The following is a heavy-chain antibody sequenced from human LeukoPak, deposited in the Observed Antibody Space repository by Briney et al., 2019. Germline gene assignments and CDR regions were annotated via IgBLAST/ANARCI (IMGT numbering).Heavy chain of an antibody. D-gene: IGHD3-10*01. CDR1: GFTFSSYG. CDR2: IWYDGSNK. CDR3: ARAIGAHDYGSGIPSFFGMDV. J-gene: IGHJ6*04. V-gene: IGHV3-33*01. Sequence: GGSLRLSCAASGFTFSSYGMHWVRQAPGKGLEWVAVIWYDGSNKCYADSVKGRVTISRDNSKNTLYLQMNSLRAEDTAVYYCARAIGAHDYGSGIPSFFGMDVWGKGTTVTVSS.